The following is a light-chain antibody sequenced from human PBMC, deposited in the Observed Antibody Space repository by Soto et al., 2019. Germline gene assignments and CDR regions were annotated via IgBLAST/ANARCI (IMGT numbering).Light chain of an antibody. Sequence: DIQMTQSPSTLSASVGDRVTITCRASQSISSWLAWYQQKPGKAPKLLIYKASSLESRVPSRFSGSGAGTEFPLTISSLQPDDFANYYCQQYNSYPYTFGQGTKLEIK. J-gene: IGKJ2*01. CDR1: QSISSW. CDR3: QQYNSYPYT. V-gene: IGKV1-5*03. CDR2: KAS.